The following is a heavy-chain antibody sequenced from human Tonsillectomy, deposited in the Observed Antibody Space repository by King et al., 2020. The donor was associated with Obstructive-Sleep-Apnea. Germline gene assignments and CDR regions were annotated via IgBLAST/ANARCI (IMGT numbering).Heavy chain of an antibody. J-gene: IGHJ3*02. CDR2: LYFSGST. CDR3: AKPSDGKDSSGYAPRGAFET. Sequence: QLQESGPGLVKPSETLSLTCTVSGDSIWSSSYYYVWIRQPPGKGLEWIGSLYFSGSTYYNVSLKSRVSISTDTSKNQFSVKLTSVTAADTAMYYCAKPSDGKDSSGYAPRGAFETWGQGTMVTVSS. CDR1: GDSIWSSSYY. D-gene: IGHD3-22*01. V-gene: IGHV4-39*01.